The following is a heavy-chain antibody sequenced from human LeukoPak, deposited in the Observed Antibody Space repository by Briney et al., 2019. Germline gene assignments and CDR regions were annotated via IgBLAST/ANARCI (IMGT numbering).Heavy chain of an antibody. Sequence: GGSLRLSCAASGFTFSDYSMNWVRQAPGKGLEWVSYISSSSGTIYYADSVKGRFTISRDNAKNTLYLQVNNLRAEDTAVYYCARGPNSNWSGLDFWGQGTLLTVSS. D-gene: IGHD6-6*01. CDR2: ISSSSGTI. CDR3: ARGPNSNWSGLDF. J-gene: IGHJ4*02. V-gene: IGHV3-48*04. CDR1: GFTFSDYS.